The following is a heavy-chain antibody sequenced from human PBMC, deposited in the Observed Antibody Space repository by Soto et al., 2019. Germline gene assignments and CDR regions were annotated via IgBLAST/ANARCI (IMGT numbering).Heavy chain of an antibody. CDR1: GFTFSSYG. Sequence: ESGGGVVQPGRSLRLSCAASGFTFSSYGMHWVRQAPGKGLEWVAVIWYDGSNKYYADSVKGRFTISRDNSKNTLYLQMNSLRAEDTAVYYCARDLRLRYYFDYWGQGTLVTVSS. V-gene: IGHV3-33*01. D-gene: IGHD3-16*01. J-gene: IGHJ4*02. CDR2: IWYDGSNK. CDR3: ARDLRLRYYFDY.